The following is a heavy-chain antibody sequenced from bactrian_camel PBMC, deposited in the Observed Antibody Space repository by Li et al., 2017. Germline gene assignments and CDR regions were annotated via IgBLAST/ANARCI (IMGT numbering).Heavy chain of an antibody. CDR2: INSAGGTT. J-gene: IGHJ4*01. CDR1: AATGGPFY. Sequence: VQLVESGGGSVQAGESLRLSCAASAATGGPFYMAYFRQAPGKGLEWVSAINSAGGTTYYAPSVMGRFTITRDNAKNVVYQQMNNLKAEDTAVYRCVRDRADWSSTLRDWAYWGQGTQVTVS. CDR3: VRDRADWSSTLRDWAY. V-gene: IGHV3S40*01. D-gene: IGHD8*01.